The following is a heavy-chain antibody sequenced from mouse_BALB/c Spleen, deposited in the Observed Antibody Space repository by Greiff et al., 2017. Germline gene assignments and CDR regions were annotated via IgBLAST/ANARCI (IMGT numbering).Heavy chain of an antibody. CDR2: ISSGGST. J-gene: IGHJ1*01. V-gene: IGHV5-6-5*01. CDR3: ARGRDYDGTWYFDV. Sequence: EVQLVESGGGLVKPGGSLKLSCAASGFTFSSYAMSWVRQTPEKRLEWVASISSGGSTYYPDSVKGRFTISRDNARNILYLQMSSLRSEDTAMYYCARGRDYDGTWYFDVWGAGTTVTVSS. CDR1: GFTFSSYA. D-gene: IGHD2-4*01.